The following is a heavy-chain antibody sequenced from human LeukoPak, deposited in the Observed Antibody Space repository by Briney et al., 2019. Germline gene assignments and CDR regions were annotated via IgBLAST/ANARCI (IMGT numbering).Heavy chain of an antibody. CDR3: ASHSGIAAAGTDY. J-gene: IGHJ4*02. CDR1: GYTFTGYY. Sequence: VASVKVSCKASGYTFTGYYMHWVRQAPGQGLEWMGWINPNSGGTNYAQKFQGRVTMTRDTSISTAYRELSRLRSDDTAVYYCASHSGIAAAGTDYWGQGTLVTVSS. CDR2: INPNSGGT. D-gene: IGHD6-13*01. V-gene: IGHV1-2*02.